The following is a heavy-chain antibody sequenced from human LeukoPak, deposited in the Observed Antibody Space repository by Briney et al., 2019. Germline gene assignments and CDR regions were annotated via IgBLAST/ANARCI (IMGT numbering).Heavy chain of an antibody. V-gene: IGHV3-23*01. J-gene: IGHJ4*02. D-gene: IGHD3-22*01. Sequence: PGGSLRLSCAVSGITLSNYGMSWVRQAPGKGLEWVAGISGSGGSTNYADSVKGRFTISRDNPKNTLHLQMNSLRAEDTAVYFCAKRGVVTRVILVGFHKEAYYFDSWGQGALVTVSS. CDR3: AKRGVVTRVILVGFHKEAYYFDS. CDR2: ISGSGGST. CDR1: GITLSNYG.